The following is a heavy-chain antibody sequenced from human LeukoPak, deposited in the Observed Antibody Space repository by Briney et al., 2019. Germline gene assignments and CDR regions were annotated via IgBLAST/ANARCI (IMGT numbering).Heavy chain of an antibody. CDR1: GFTFSSYA. CDR2: ISGSGGST. J-gene: IGHJ4*02. CDR3: AKALDITGTTYYFDY. Sequence: GGSLRLSCAASGFTFSSYAMSWVRQAPGKGLEWVSAISGSGGSTYYADSVKGRFTISRDNSKNTLYLQMNSLRAEDTAVYYCAKALDITGTTYYFDYWGQGTLVTVSS. D-gene: IGHD1-20*01. V-gene: IGHV3-23*01.